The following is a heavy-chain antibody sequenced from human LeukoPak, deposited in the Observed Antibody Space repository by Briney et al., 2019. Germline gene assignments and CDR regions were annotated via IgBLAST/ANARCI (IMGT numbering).Heavy chain of an antibody. CDR3: AHDTGGYYSPFDY. V-gene: IGHV4-39*07. Sequence: SGTLSLTCTVSGDSISSRGYYWGWIRQPPGKGLEWLGTIYYSGNTYYNPSLKSRVTILVDTSKDQFSLKLSSVTAADTAIYYCAHDTGGYYSPFDYWGQGTLVTVSS. J-gene: IGHJ4*02. CDR1: GDSISSRGYY. CDR2: IYYSGNT. D-gene: IGHD3-22*01.